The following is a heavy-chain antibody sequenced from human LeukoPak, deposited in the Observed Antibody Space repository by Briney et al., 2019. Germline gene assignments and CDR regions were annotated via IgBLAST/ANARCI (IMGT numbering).Heavy chain of an antibody. D-gene: IGHD5-24*01. V-gene: IGHV3-21*01. CDR2: ISSSSSYI. Sequence: GGSLRLSCAASGFTFSSYCMNWVRQAPGKGLEWVSSISSSSSYIYYADSVKGRFTISRDNALNSLYLQMNSLRAEDTAVYYCARDGYVEMATITPNPFDYWGQGTLVTVSS. CDR3: ARDGYVEMATITPNPFDY. CDR1: GFTFSSYC. J-gene: IGHJ4*02.